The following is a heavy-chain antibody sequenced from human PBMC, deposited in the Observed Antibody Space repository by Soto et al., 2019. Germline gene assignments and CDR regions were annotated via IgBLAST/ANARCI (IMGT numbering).Heavy chain of an antibody. J-gene: IGHJ4*02. Sequence: HPGGSLRLSCAASGFTFSGSAMHWVRQASGKGLEWVGRIRSKANSYATAYAASVKGRFTISRDDSKNTAYLQMNSLKTEDTAVYYCTSSWDSSGYEWPRFDYWGQGTLVTVSS. D-gene: IGHD3-22*01. CDR1: GFTFSGSA. V-gene: IGHV3-73*01. CDR2: IRSKANSYAT. CDR3: TSSWDSSGYEWPRFDY.